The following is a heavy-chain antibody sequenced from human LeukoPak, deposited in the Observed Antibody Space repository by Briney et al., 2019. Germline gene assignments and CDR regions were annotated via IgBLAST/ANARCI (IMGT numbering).Heavy chain of an antibody. CDR3: ASTDTAMGPDAFDI. CDR2: IYYSGST. D-gene: IGHD5-18*01. CDR1: GGSISSSSYY. Sequence: PSETLCLTCTVSGGSISSSSYYWGWIRQPPGKGLEWIGSIYYSGSTYYNPSLKSRVTISVDTSKNQFSLKLSSVTAADTAVYYCASTDTAMGPDAFDIWGQGTMVTVSS. V-gene: IGHV4-39*01. J-gene: IGHJ3*02.